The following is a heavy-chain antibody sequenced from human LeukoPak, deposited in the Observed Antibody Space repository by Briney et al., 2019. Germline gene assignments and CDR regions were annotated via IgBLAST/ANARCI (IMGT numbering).Heavy chain of an antibody. CDR3: GRDGTLWTLDG. J-gene: IGHJ4*02. Sequence: GGSLRLSCAASRFTFSSYVMSWVRQAPGMGLVWVSRINERGTDSMYAESVKGRFTISRDNAKNTVYLQMNSLRAEDTAVYYCGRDGTLWTLDGGGQGTLFSVSS. D-gene: IGHD1-14*01. CDR1: RFTFSSYV. V-gene: IGHV3-74*03. CDR2: INERGTDS.